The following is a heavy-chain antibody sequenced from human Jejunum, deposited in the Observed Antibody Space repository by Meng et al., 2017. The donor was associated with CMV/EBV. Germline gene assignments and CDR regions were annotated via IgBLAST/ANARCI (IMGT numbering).Heavy chain of an antibody. CDR2: IYESGST. J-gene: IGHJ4*02. V-gene: IGHV4-30-4*01. D-gene: IGHD1-14*01. CDR1: GDSISSGDSY. Sequence: CGASGDSISSGDSYWSWIRQPPGKGLEWIGYIYESGSTSYNPSLESRVTISVDTSKNQFSLKVMSVTAADTAVYYCAREGTNSYYFDYWGQGTLVTVSS. CDR3: AREGTNSYYFDY.